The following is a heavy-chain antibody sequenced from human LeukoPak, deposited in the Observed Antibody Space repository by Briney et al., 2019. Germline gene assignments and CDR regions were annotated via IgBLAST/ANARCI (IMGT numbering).Heavy chain of an antibody. J-gene: IGHJ4*02. D-gene: IGHD2-21*02. CDR2: INPNSGGT. CDR3: ARALDCGGDCSLQLDY. V-gene: IGHV1-2*02. CDR1: GYTFTGYY. Sequence: ASVKVSCKASGYTFTGYYMHWVRQAPGQGLEWMGWINPNSGGTNYAQKFQGRVTMTRDTSISTAYMELSRLRSDDTAVYYCARALDCGGDCSLQLDYWGQGTLVTVSS.